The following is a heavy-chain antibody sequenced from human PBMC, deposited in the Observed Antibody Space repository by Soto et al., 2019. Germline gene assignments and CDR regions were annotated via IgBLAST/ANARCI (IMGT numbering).Heavy chain of an antibody. Sequence: EVQLLESGGDLVQPGGSLRLSCAVTGFIFSDYSMSWVRQAPGKGLEWVSGISGVGGSTYYADSVKGRFTIYRDNSKNTLYLQMNSLRAEDTALYYCAKSLGDHWDEYYFHYWGQGTLVTVSS. V-gene: IGHV3-23*01. CDR1: GFIFSDYS. J-gene: IGHJ4*02. CDR2: ISGVGGST. CDR3: AKSLGDHWDEYYFHY. D-gene: IGHD1-1*01.